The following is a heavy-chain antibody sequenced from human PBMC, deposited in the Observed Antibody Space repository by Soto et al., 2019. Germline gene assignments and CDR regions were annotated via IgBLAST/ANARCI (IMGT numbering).Heavy chain of an antibody. CDR3: AAGGGLPRYD. J-gene: IGHJ4*02. Sequence: PSVTLSLTCAVSGGSISSGGYSWSWIRQPPGKGLEWIGYIYHSGSTYYNPSLKSRVTISVDRSKNQFSLKLSSVTAADTAVYYCAAGGGLPRYDWGQRPLVTLSS. CDR2: IYHSGST. D-gene: IGHD5-12*01. CDR1: GGSISSGGYS. V-gene: IGHV4-30-2*01.